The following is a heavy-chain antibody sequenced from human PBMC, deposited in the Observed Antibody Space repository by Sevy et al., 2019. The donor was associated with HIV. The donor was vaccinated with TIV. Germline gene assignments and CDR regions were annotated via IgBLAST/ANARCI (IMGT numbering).Heavy chain of an antibody. CDR1: GGSISSYY. Sequence: SETLSLTCTVSGGSISSYYWSWIRQPAGKGLEWIGRIYTSGSTNYNPSLKSRVTMSVDTSNNQFSLKLSSVTAADTAVYYCARALLNSGWFGEGFDYWGQGTLVTVSS. D-gene: IGHD6-19*01. V-gene: IGHV4-4*07. J-gene: IGHJ4*02. CDR2: IYTSGST. CDR3: ARALLNSGWFGEGFDY.